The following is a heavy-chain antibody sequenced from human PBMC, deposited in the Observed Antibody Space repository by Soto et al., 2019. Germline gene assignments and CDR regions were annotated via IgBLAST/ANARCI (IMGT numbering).Heavy chain of an antibody. V-gene: IGHV2-5*02. CDR3: AHRVLRTVFGLVTTTAIYFDF. CDR2: IYWEDDK. D-gene: IGHD3-3*01. CDR1: GFSLTTSGVG. J-gene: IGHJ4*02. Sequence: QITLKESGPTVVKPTETLTLTCTFSGFSLTTSGVGVGWVRQSPGKAPEWLALIYWEDDKSYSTSLNSRLIITKDTSKNQVVLTMANVDPADTATYYCAHRVLRTVFGLVTTTAIYFDFWGPGTPVVVSS.